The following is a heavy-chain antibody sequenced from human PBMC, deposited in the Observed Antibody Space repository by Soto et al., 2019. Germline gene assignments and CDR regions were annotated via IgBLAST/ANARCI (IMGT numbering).Heavy chain of an antibody. Sequence: QVHLVQSGAEVKKPGSSVKVSCKASGGTFSSYAISWVRQAPGQGLEWMGGIIPIFGTANYAQKFQGRVTITADESTSTAYMELSSLRSEDTAVYYCARVEYYYDSSGYYFDYWGQGTLVTVSS. CDR2: IIPIFGTA. V-gene: IGHV1-69*01. J-gene: IGHJ4*02. D-gene: IGHD3-22*01. CDR3: ARVEYYYDSSGYYFDY. CDR1: GGTFSSYA.